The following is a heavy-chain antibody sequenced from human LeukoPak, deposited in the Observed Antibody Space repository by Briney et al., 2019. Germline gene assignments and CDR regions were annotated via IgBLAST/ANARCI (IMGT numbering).Heavy chain of an antibody. CDR2: INSEGSYT. Sequence: QPGGSLRLSGAVSGFTFSSYWMHWVRQAPGKGLVWVSRINSEGSYTSYADSVKGRFTISRDNAKNTLYLQMNSLRAEDTAVYYCARGHYSGSESHYNYWGQGTLVTVSS. CDR1: GFTFSSYW. D-gene: IGHD3-10*01. V-gene: IGHV3-74*01. CDR3: ARGHYSGSESHYNY. J-gene: IGHJ4*02.